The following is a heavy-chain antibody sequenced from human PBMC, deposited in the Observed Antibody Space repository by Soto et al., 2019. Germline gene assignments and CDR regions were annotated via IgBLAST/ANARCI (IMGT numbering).Heavy chain of an antibody. CDR2: IYYSGST. CDR3: ARFANDILTSRCGIDV. Sequence: PSETLSLTCTVSGGSISSYYWSWIRQPPGKGLEWIGYIYYSGSTNYNPSLKSRVTISVDTSKNQFSLKLSSVTAADTAVYYCARFANDILTSRCGIDVWGQVTTVPVSS. J-gene: IGHJ6*02. CDR1: GGSISSYY. D-gene: IGHD3-9*01. V-gene: IGHV4-59*01.